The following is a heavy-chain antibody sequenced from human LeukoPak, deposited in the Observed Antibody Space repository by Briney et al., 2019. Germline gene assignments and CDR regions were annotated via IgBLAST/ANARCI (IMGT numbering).Heavy chain of an antibody. CDR3: ASTGGYSGYEVYYYYYYMDV. CDR1: GYTFTSYD. D-gene: IGHD5-12*01. J-gene: IGHJ6*03. CDR2: MNPNSGNT. V-gene: IGHV1-8*03. Sequence: ASVKVSCKASGYTFTSYDINWVRQATGQGLEWMGWMNPNSGNTGYAQKFQGRVTITRDTSIGTAYMELRRLRSDDTAVYYCASTGGYSGYEVYYYYYYMDVWGKGTTVTVSS.